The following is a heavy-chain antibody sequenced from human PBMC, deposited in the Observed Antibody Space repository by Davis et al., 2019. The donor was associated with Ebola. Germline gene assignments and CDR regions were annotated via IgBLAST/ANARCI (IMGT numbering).Heavy chain of an antibody. J-gene: IGHJ5*02. CDR3: ARSPTLPFMEWTSKWFDP. CDR1: GFTFTMYA. Sequence: GGSLRLSCAASGFTFTMYAIHWVRQAPGKGLEWMAVVSYDGNDKYYADSVKGRFTISRDNSKNTVSLQMSSLRVEDTAIYYCARSPTLPFMEWTSKWFDPWGQGTLVTVSS. D-gene: IGHD3-3*01. V-gene: IGHV3-30*14. CDR2: VSYDGNDK.